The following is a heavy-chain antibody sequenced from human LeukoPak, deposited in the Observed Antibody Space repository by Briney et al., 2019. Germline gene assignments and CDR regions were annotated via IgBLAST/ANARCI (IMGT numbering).Heavy chain of an antibody. D-gene: IGHD6-19*01. V-gene: IGHV4-4*07. CDR1: GGSISSYY. CDR2: IYTSGST. CDR3: ARIAAYSSGWYSGYYLDY. Sequence: SETLSLTCTVSGGSISSYYWSWIRQPAGKGLEWIGRIYTSGSTNYNPSLKSRVTMSVDTSKNQFSLKLSSVTAADTAVHYCARIAAYSSGWYSGYYLDYWGQGTLVTVSS. J-gene: IGHJ4*02.